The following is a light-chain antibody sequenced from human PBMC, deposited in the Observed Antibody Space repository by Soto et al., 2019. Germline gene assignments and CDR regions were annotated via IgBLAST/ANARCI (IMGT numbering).Light chain of an antibody. V-gene: IGLV2-18*02. Sequence: QSVLTQPASVSGSPGQSIAISCTGSSSDVGAYNRVSWYQQSPDTAPKLIIYDVSDRPSGVPDRFSGSKSGNTASLTISGLQPEDEADYYCNSYTTRTTYVFGTGTKDTVL. CDR3: NSYTTRTTYV. J-gene: IGLJ1*01. CDR2: DVS. CDR1: SSDVGAYNR.